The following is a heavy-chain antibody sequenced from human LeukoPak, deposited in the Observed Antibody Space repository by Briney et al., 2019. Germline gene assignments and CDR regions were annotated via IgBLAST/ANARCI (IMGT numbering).Heavy chain of an antibody. CDR3: ARDPSLRFGELLPRSNWFDP. V-gene: IGHV1-18*01. Sequence: ASVTVSCKASGYTFTSYGISWVRQAPGQGLEWMGWISAYNGNTNYAQKLQGRVTMTTDTSTSTAYMELRSLRSDDTAVYYCARDPSLRFGELLPRSNWFDPWGQGTLVTVSS. CDR2: ISAYNGNT. CDR1: GYTFTSYG. J-gene: IGHJ5*02. D-gene: IGHD3-10*01.